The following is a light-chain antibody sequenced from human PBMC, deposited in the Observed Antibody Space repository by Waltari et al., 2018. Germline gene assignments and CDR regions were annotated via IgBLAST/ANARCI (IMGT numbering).Light chain of an antibody. CDR2: GAS. Sequence: EIVLTQSPGTLSLSPGERVTLSCRASPSVGRTLVRYQQKPGQAPRLRRYGASIMATGIPDRLSGSGSGTDVSLTISRRGPEEFEVYYCQHYVGLPVTCGQGTKVEIK. CDR1: PSVGRT. CDR3: QHYVGLPVT. V-gene: IGKV3-20*01. J-gene: IGKJ1*01.